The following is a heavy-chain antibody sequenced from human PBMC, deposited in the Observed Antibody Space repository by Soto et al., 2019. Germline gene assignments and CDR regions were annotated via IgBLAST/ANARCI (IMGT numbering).Heavy chain of an antibody. V-gene: IGHV1-18*01. CDR3: ARAGYYYCSGGSCLWWFDP. Sequence: ASVEGSCQASCFTLTSYGISWGRQAPGQRLDWMGWISAYNGNTNYAQKLQGRVTMTTDTSTSTAYMELRSLRSDDTAVYYCARAGYYYCSGGSCLWWFDPWGQGTLVTVSS. J-gene: IGHJ5*02. D-gene: IGHD2-15*01. CDR1: CFTLTSYG. CDR2: ISAYNGNT.